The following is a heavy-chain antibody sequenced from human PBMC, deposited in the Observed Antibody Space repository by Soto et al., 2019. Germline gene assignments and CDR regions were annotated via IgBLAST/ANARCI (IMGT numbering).Heavy chain of an antibody. CDR1: GFMFSSYA. Sequence: QVQLVESGGGVVQPGRSLRLSCAASGFMFSSYAIEWVRQAPGKGLEWVAAKTYDGSNKYYADSVKGRSTICRDNSKNTLYLQMISLRAEDTAVYYCARAGGLLVDYWGQGTLVTVSS. CDR3: ARAGGLLVDY. D-gene: IGHD2-15*01. J-gene: IGHJ4*02. V-gene: IGHV3-30-3*01. CDR2: KTYDGSNK.